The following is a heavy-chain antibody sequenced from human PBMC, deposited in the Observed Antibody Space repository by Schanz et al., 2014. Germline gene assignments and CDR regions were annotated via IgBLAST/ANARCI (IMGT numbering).Heavy chain of an antibody. CDR2: INCNSGGT. J-gene: IGHJ5*02. V-gene: IGHV1-2*02. CDR3: VRWGEFQLLNWFDT. Sequence: QVQLVQSGAEVKKPGASVKVSCKASGYTFTSYSIHWVRQAPGQGLEWMGWINCNSGGTNYPQKFQGRVTMTRDTSISTAYMELNRLKPDDTAVYYCVRWGEFQLLNWFDTWGQGTLVTVSS. CDR1: GYTFTSYS. D-gene: IGHD3-16*01.